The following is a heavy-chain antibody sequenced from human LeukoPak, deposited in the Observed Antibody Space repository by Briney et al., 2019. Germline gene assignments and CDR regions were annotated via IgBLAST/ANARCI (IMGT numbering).Heavy chain of an antibody. CDR2: IIPIFGTA. CDR3: ARSWSIVVVPAAIQGDAFDI. CDR1: GGTFSSYA. V-gene: IGHV1-69*05. J-gene: IGHJ3*02. D-gene: IGHD2-2*02. Sequence: SVKVSCKASGGTFSSYAISWVRQAPGQGLEWMGGIIPIFGTANYAQKFQGRVTITTDESTSTAYMEPSSLRSEDTAVYYCARSWSIVVVPAAIQGDAFDIWGQGTMVTVSS.